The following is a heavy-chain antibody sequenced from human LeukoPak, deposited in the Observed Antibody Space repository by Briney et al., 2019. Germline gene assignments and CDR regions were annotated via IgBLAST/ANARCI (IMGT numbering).Heavy chain of an antibody. CDR2: INSDGSTT. CDR1: GFPLSSYY. Sequence: GGSESLLCAASGFPLSSYYVHWVRQAPGKGLVWVSHINSDGSTTNYADSVKGRFTISRDNAKNTLYLQMNSLRDEDTAVYYCMRSAVHYWGQGTLVIVSS. V-gene: IGHV3-74*01. D-gene: IGHD3-10*02. CDR3: MRSAVHY. J-gene: IGHJ4*02.